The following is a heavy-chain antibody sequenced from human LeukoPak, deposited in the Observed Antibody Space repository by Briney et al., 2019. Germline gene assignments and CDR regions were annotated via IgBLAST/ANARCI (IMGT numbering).Heavy chain of an antibody. Sequence: DLSGGRKINKQRLEWMGWLNPNSGDTGYAQKFQGRVTMTRDTSISTAYRERSSLTSDDTAVYYCARGGAGTLEAVDWGQGTLVTVSS. CDR1: D. D-gene: IGHD6-19*01. V-gene: IGHV1-8*01. CDR2: LNPNSGDT. J-gene: IGHJ4*02. CDR3: ARGGAGTLEAVD.